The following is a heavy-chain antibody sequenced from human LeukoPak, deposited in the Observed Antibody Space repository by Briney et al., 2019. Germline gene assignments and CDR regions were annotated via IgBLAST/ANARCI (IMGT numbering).Heavy chain of an antibody. Sequence: PGGSLRLSCAASGFTFISYAMHWVRQAPGKGLEWVAVISYDGSNKYYADSVKGRFTISRDNSKNTLYLQMNSLRAEDTAVYYCAREGRYCSGGSCYDWFDPWGQGTLVTVSS. CDR3: AREGRYCSGGSCYDWFDP. D-gene: IGHD2-15*01. CDR1: GFTFISYA. CDR2: ISYDGSNK. V-gene: IGHV3-30*04. J-gene: IGHJ5*02.